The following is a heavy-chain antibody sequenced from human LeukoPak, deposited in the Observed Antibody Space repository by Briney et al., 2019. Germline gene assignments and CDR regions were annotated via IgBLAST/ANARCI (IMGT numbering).Heavy chain of an antibody. D-gene: IGHD2-2*01. CDR1: GYTFTSYG. V-gene: IGHV1-18*01. Sequence: ASVKVSCTASGYTFTSYGISWVRQAPGQGLEWMGWISAYNGNTNYAQKLQGRVTMTTDTSTSTAYMELRSLRSDDTAVYYCARDRYCSSTSCSYYYYYGMDVWGQGTTVTVSS. CDR2: ISAYNGNT. CDR3: ARDRYCSSTSCSYYYYYGMDV. J-gene: IGHJ6*02.